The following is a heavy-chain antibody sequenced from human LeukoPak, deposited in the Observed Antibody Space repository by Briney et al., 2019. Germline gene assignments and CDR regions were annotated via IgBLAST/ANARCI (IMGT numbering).Heavy chain of an antibody. J-gene: IGHJ5*02. CDR2: IYHSGST. CDR3: ARALYSSSDINWFDP. D-gene: IGHD6-13*01. V-gene: IGHV4-4*02. CDR1: GGSISSSNW. Sequence: NPSETLSLTCIVSGGSISSSNWWSWVRQPPEKGLEWIGEIYHSGSTNYNPSLKSRVTISVDKSKNQFSLKLSSVTAADTAVYYCARALYSSSDINWFDPWGQGTLVTVSS.